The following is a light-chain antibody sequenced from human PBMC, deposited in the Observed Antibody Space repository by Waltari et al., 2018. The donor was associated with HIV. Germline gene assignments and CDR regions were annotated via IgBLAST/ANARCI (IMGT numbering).Light chain of an antibody. V-gene: IGLV1-47*01. Sequence: QSLLTQPPSASGTPGQRVTISCSGSSSNIGSNFVYWYQQLPGPAPKLLIYRNNQRPSGVPDRFSGSKSGTSASLAISGLRSEDEADFYCAAWDDSLSGKWVFGGGTKLTVL. CDR1: SSNIGSNF. CDR2: RNN. CDR3: AAWDDSLSGKWV. J-gene: IGLJ3*02.